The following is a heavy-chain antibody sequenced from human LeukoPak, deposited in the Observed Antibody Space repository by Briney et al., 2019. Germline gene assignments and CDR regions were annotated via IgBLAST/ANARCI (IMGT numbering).Heavy chain of an antibody. Sequence: SETLSLTCTVSGGSISSYYWSWIRQPPGKGLEWIGYIYFTGSTNYNPSLKSRVTISVDKSKSQFSLNLSSVTAADTAVYYCARGTVTTKDWYFDLWGPGTLVTVSS. J-gene: IGHJ2*01. CDR3: ARGTVTTKDWYFDL. CDR2: IYFTGST. CDR1: GGSISSYY. D-gene: IGHD4-17*01. V-gene: IGHV4-59*01.